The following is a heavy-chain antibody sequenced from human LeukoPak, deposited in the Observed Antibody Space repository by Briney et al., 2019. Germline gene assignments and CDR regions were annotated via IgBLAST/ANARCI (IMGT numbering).Heavy chain of an antibody. CDR3: ARDITGDPPPYYFDY. D-gene: IGHD7-27*01. V-gene: IGHV3-33*01. CDR2: MWLDGSHK. J-gene: IGHJ4*02. Sequence: GRSLRLSCAASGFTFSNYGLHWVRQAPGKGLEWLAVMWLDGSHKYYADSVKGRFTISRDNSKSMLYLQMNSLRAEDTAVYYCARDITGDPPPYYFDYWGQGSLVTVSS. CDR1: GFTFSNYG.